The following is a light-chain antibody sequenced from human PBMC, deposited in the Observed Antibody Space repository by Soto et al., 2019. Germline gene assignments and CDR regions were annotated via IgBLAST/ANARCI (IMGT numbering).Light chain of an antibody. CDR3: QHFNNWPLT. J-gene: IGKJ4*01. CDR1: QSVSSN. V-gene: IGKV3-15*01. CDR2: GAS. Sequence: EIVLTQSPGTLSLSPGERATLSCRASQSVSSNLAWYQHKPGQAPRLLIYGASTRATGIPARFSGSGSGTGFTLTINSLQSEDFAVYYCQHFNNWPLTFGGGTKVDIK.